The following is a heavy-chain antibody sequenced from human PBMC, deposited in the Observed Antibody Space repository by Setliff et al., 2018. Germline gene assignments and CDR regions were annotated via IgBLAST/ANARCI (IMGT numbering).Heavy chain of an antibody. CDR2: ISDTSAFI. V-gene: IGHV3-21*06. D-gene: IGHD2-15*01. Sequence: GGSLRLSCAASGLTLTPYTMTWVRQAPGKGPEWVSSISDTSAFIYYADSVKCRFTISRDNAKNTLYLQMNSLRADDTAVYYCARASLGKFGSAVEYFHHWGQGTLVTVSS. CDR3: ARASLGKFGSAVEYFHH. J-gene: IGHJ1*01. CDR1: GLTLTPYT.